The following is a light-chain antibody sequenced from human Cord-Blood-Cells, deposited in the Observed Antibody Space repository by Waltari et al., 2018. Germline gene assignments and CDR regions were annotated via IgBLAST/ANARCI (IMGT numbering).Light chain of an antibody. V-gene: IGLV2-23*02. J-gene: IGLJ2*01. CDR3: CSYAGSSTFVV. CDR2: EVS. Sequence: QSALPQPASVSGSPGQSITISCTGTSSDVGSYNLVSWYHQHPGKAPKLMIYEVSKRPSGVSNRFSGSKSGNTASLTISGLQAEDEADYYCCSYAGSSTFVVFGGGTKLTVL. CDR1: SSDVGSYNL.